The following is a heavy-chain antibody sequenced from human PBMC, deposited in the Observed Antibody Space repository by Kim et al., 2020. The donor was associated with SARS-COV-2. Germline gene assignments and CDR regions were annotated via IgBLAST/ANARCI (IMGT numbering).Heavy chain of an antibody. CDR3: ARKSYIANYQYYYYGMDV. Sequence: GGSLRLSCAASEFIFSNYEMNWVRQAPGKGLEWVSYINDIGGTKHYADSVKGRFTVSRDNARNSLHLQMNSLRAEDTAIYYCARKSYIANYQYYYYGMDVWGPGTTVTVSS. D-gene: IGHD1-7*01. V-gene: IGHV3-48*03. CDR2: INDIGGTK. J-gene: IGHJ6*02. CDR1: EFIFSNYE.